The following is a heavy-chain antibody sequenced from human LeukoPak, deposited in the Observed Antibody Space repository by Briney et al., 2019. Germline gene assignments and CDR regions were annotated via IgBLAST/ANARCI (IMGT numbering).Heavy chain of an antibody. D-gene: IGHD2-2*01. CDR2: IYYSGST. J-gene: IGHJ3*02. CDR1: GYSISSSNW. V-gene: IGHV4-28*01. CDR3: ARTVVPAAIGPDAFDI. Sequence: PSETLSLTCADSGYSISSSNWWGWIRQPPGKGLEWIGYIYYSGSTYYNPSLKSRVTMSVDTSKNQFSLKLSSVTAVDTAVYYCARTVVPAAIGPDAFDIWGQGTMVTVSS.